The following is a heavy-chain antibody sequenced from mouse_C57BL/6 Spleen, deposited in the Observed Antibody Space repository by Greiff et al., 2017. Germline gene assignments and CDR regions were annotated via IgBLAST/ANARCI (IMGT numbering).Heavy chain of an antibody. CDR1: GFTFSSYG. J-gene: IGHJ3*01. CDR3: ERRELGRWFAY. D-gene: IGHD4-1*01. Sequence: EVKLVESGGDLVKPGGSLKLSCAASGFTFSSYGMSWVRQTPDKRLEWVATISSGGSYTYYPDSVKGRFTISRDNAKNTLYLQMSSLKSEDTAMYYCERRELGRWFAYWGQGTLVTVSA. CDR2: ISSGGSYT. V-gene: IGHV5-6*02.